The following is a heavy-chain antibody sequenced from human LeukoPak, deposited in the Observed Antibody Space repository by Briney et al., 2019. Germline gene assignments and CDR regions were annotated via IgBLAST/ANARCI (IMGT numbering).Heavy chain of an antibody. V-gene: IGHV4-59*01. CDR3: ARVRGYSYGSDAFDI. Sequence: SETLSLTCTVSGGSISSYYWSWIRQPPGKGLQWIGYIYYSESTNYNPSLKSRVTISVDTSKNQLSLKLSSVTAADTAVFYCARVRGYSYGSDAFDIWGQGTVVTVSS. CDR2: IYYSEST. CDR1: GGSISSYY. J-gene: IGHJ3*02. D-gene: IGHD5-18*01.